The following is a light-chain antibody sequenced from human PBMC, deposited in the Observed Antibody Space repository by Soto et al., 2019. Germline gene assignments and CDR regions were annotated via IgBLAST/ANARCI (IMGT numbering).Light chain of an antibody. Sequence: DIQMTQSPSSLAASVGARVTITCRASQSISTYLNWFLQKPGEAPQLLIYDASTLQSGAPARFSGSESGTDFTPAISRPQAEDVANDSFQQSYSSQTFVGQGT. J-gene: IGKJ5*01. CDR3: QQSYSSQTF. V-gene: IGKV1-39*01. CDR2: DAS. CDR1: QSISTY.